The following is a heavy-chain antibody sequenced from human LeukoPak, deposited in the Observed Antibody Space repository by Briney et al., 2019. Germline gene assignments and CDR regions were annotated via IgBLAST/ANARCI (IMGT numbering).Heavy chain of an antibody. CDR1: GGSISSSSYY. V-gene: IGHV4-39*07. Sequence: SETLSLTCTVSGGSISSSSYYWGWIRQPPGKGLEWIGSIYYSGSTYYNPSLKSRVTISVDTSKNQFSLKLSSVTAADTAVYYCATSGAVAATHYYYYYMDVWGKGTTVTISS. CDR2: IYYSGST. J-gene: IGHJ6*03. CDR3: ATSGAVAATHYYYYYMDV. D-gene: IGHD6-19*01.